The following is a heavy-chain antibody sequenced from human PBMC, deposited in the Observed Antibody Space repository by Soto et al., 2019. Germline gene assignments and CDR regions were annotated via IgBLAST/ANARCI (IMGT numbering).Heavy chain of an antibody. CDR1: GFRFSTYW. Sequence: QPGGSLRLSCAASGFRFSTYWMSWVRQAPGKGLEWVANIKQDGSEKYYVDSVKGRFTISRDNAKNSLYLQMNSLRAEDTAVYYCARTEYSSSSCFDYWGQGTLVTVSS. V-gene: IGHV3-7*01. D-gene: IGHD6-6*01. CDR3: ARTEYSSSSCFDY. J-gene: IGHJ4*02. CDR2: IKQDGSEK.